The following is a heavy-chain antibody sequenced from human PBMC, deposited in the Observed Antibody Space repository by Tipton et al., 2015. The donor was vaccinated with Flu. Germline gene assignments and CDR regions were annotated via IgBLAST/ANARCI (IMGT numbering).Heavy chain of an antibody. CDR2: IYTSGST. CDR3: ARADYDILTGYPATADY. Sequence: LRLSCTVSGGSISSGSYYWSWIRQPAGKGLEWIGRIYTSGSTNYNPSLKSRVTISVDTSKNQFSLKLSSVTAADTAVYYCARADYDILTGYPATADYWGQGTLVTVSP. J-gene: IGHJ4*02. CDR1: GGSISSGSYY. D-gene: IGHD3-9*01. V-gene: IGHV4-61*02.